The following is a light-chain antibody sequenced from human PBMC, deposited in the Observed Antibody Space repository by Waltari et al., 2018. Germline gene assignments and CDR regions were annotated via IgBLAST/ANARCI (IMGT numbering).Light chain of an antibody. CDR1: QSISTY. CDR3: QQSRSAPYT. J-gene: IGKJ2*01. Sequence: DIQMTQSPSALSASVGDRVTITCRASQSISTYLNWYQQEPGNAPKLLIHGASNLHTGVPSIFTGSGSGTDFSLSISSLQPEDFATYYCQQSRSAPYTFGQGTKLQIK. V-gene: IGKV1-39*01. CDR2: GAS.